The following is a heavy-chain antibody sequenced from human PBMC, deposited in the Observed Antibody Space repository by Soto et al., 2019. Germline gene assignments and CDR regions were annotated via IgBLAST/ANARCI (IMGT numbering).Heavy chain of an antibody. CDR3: TTDLYSGSYYDAFDI. V-gene: IGHV3-15*07. CDR1: GFTFSTAW. D-gene: IGHD1-26*01. CDR2: IKSKTDGGTT. Sequence: EVQLVESGGGLVKPGGSLRLSCAASGFTFSTAWMNWVRQAPGKGLEWVGRIKSKTDGGTTDYDAPVKGRFTISRDDSKNTLYLQMNSLKTEDTAVYYCTTDLYSGSYYDAFDIWGQGTMVTVSS. J-gene: IGHJ3*02.